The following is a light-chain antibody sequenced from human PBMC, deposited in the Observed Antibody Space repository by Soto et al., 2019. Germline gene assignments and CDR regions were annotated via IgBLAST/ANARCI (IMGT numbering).Light chain of an antibody. CDR1: SSDVGGFDY. J-gene: IGLJ2*01. Sequence: QSALAQPASVSGSPGQSITISCTGASSDVGGFDYVSWYQQHPGKAPKLMIYDVSHRPSGVSNRFSGSKSGSTASLTISGLQAEDEADYYCILYTSSTTLAVVFGGGTKLTVL. CDR3: ILYTSSTTLAVV. V-gene: IGLV2-14*01. CDR2: DVS.